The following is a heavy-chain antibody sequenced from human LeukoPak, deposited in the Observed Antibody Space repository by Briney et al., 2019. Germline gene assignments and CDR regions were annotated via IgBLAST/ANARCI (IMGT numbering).Heavy chain of an antibody. CDR1: GGSISSGAYY. V-gene: IGHV4-31*03. D-gene: IGHD6-25*01. J-gene: IGHJ4*02. CDR3: ARGTLGGYSSGWPFLDY. Sequence: PSETLSLTCTVSGGSISSGAYYWTWSRQHPGKGLEWIGHIHYSGTTYYNPSLQSRITISPDTSKNQFFLRLTSLTAADTAVYFCARGTLGGYSSGWPFLDYWGQGTLVTVSS. CDR2: IHYSGTT.